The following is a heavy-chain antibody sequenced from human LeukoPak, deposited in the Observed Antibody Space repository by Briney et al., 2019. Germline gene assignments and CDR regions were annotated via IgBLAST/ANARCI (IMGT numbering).Heavy chain of an antibody. CDR2: ISGSGGST. J-gene: IGHJ5*02. V-gene: IGHV3-23*01. CDR3: AKHGQLGLKPNWFDP. D-gene: IGHD6-13*01. Sequence: GGSLRLSCAASAFTFSSYVMSGVRQAPGEGREWVSAISGSGGSTYYADSVKGGFTISRDNSKNTLYLQMNSLRAEDTAVYYCAKHGQLGLKPNWFDPWGQGTLVTVSS. CDR1: AFTFSSYV.